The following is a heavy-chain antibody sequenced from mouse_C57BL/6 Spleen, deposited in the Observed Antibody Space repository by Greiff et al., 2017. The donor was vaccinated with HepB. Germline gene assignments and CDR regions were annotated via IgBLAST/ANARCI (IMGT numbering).Heavy chain of an antibody. Sequence: EVKLVESEGGLVQPGSSLKLSCTASGFTFSDYYMAWVRQVPEKGLEWVANINYDGSSTYYLDSLKGRFIISRDNAKNILYLQMSSLKSEDTATYYCARGGLGQWYFDVWGTGTTVTVSS. CDR3: ARGGLGQWYFDV. CDR2: INYDGSST. D-gene: IGHD4-1*01. J-gene: IGHJ1*03. V-gene: IGHV5-16*01. CDR1: GFTFSDYY.